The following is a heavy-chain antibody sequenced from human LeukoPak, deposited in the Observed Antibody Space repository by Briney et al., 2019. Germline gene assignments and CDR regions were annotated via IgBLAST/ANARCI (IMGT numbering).Heavy chain of an antibody. V-gene: IGHV3-21*01. D-gene: IGHD3-22*01. CDR2: ISSSSSYI. Sequence: PGGSLRLSCAASGFTFSSYSMNWVRQAPGKGLEWVSSISSSSSYIYYADSVKGRFTISRDNAKNSLYLQMNSLRAEDTAVYYCARPREYYYDSTGLSDYWGQGTLVTVSS. CDR1: GFTFSSYS. J-gene: IGHJ4*02. CDR3: ARPREYYYDSTGLSDY.